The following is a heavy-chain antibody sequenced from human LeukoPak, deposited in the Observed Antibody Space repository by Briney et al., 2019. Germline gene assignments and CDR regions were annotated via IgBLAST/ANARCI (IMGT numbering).Heavy chain of an antibody. V-gene: IGHV1-8*01. CDR1: GYTFTSYD. Sequence: ASVKVSCKASGYTFTSYDINWVRQATGQGLEWTGWMNPNSGNTGYAQKFQGRVTMTRNTSISTAYMELSSLRSEDTAVYYCARSFYYGSGGRNWFDPWGQGTLVTVSS. D-gene: IGHD3-10*01. J-gene: IGHJ5*02. CDR3: ARSFYYGSGGRNWFDP. CDR2: MNPNSGNT.